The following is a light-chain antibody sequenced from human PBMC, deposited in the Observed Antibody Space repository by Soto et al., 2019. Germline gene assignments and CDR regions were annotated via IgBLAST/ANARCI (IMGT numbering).Light chain of an antibody. CDR2: AAS. Sequence: DVQMTQSPYSLSASVGDRVTITCRASQSISSYLNWYQHKPGKAPKLLIYAASSLQTGVPSRFSGSGSGTDFSLTISSLQPEDFGTYYCQQSYSAPPLTFGAGTKVDI. CDR3: QQSYSAPPLT. V-gene: IGKV1-39*01. CDR1: QSISSY. J-gene: IGKJ4*01.